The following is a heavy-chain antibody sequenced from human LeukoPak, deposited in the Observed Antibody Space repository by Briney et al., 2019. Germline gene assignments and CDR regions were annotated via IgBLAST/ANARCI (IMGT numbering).Heavy chain of an antibody. J-gene: IGHJ6*02. CDR2: TSPYNDNT. V-gene: IGHV1-18*01. CDR1: GYTFTNYG. Sequence: ASEKVSCKASGYTFTNYGISWVRQAPAQGLEWMGWTSPYNDNTNYAQSRQGRVTMTTDTSTSTAYMELRSLRSDETAVYDCAISGYENYCYGMDVWGQGTTVTVSS. CDR3: AISGYENYCYGMDV. D-gene: IGHD5-12*01.